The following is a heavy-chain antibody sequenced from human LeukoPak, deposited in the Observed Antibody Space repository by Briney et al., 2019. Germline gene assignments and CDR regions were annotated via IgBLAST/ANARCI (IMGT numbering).Heavy chain of an antibody. CDR3: ASHPLSRSGSFDP. CDR1: GGSFSGYY. Sequence: SETLSLTCAVYGGSFSGYYWSWIRQPPGKGLEWIGEINHSGSTNYNPSLKSRVTISVDTSKNQFSLKLSSVTAADTAVYYCASHPLSRSGSFDPWGQGTLVTVSS. D-gene: IGHD3-10*01. J-gene: IGHJ5*02. CDR2: INHSGST. V-gene: IGHV4-34*01.